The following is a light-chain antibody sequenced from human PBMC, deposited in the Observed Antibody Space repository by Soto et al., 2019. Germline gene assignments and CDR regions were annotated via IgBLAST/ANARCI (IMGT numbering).Light chain of an antibody. Sequence: DIHLTQSPSTLSASVGDRVTITCRASQSISSWLAWYQQKPGKAPKLLIYKASTLESGVPSRFSGSGSGTEFTLTISSLQADDFATYYCQHWYGYMWTFGQGTKVEIK. CDR2: KAS. J-gene: IGKJ1*01. V-gene: IGKV1-5*03. CDR1: QSISSW. CDR3: QHWYGYMWT.